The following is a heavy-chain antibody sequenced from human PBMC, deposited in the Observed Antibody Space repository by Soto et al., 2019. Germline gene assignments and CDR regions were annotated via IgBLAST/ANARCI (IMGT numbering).Heavy chain of an antibody. D-gene: IGHD3-3*01. V-gene: IGHV4-39*01. J-gene: IGHJ6*02. CDR1: GGSISSNNYY. CDR3: ARHDPKPYYDFWSGYPRDYGMDV. Sequence: SETLSLTCTVSGGSISSNNYYWGWIRQPPGKELEWIWNIYYSGSTYYNPSLKSRVTISVDTSKNQFSLKLSSVTAADTAVYYCARHDPKPYYDFWSGYPRDYGMDVWGQGTTVTVSS. CDR2: IYYSGST.